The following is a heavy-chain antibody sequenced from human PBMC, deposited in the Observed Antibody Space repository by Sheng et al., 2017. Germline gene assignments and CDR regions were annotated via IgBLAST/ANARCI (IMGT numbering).Heavy chain of an antibody. D-gene: IGHD3-3*01. V-gene: IGHV3-30*04. J-gene: IGHJ4*02. CDR3: VTETRRFLEWSELDY. CDR1: GFTFSSYA. Sequence: QVQLVESGGGVVQPGRSLRLSCAASGFTFSSYAMHWVRQAPGKGLEWVAVISYDGSNKYYADSVKGRFTISRDNSKNTLYLQMNSLRAEDTAVYYCVTETRRFLEWSELDYWGQGTLVTVSS. CDR2: ISYDGSNK.